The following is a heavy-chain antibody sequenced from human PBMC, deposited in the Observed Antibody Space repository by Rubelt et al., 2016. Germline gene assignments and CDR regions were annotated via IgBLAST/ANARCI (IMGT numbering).Heavy chain of an antibody. CDR1: GDSISSANYY. Sequence: QVQLQESGPGLVKPSQTLSLTCTVSGDSISSANYYWSWIHQHPGKGLEWIGYISNRGTTYYNPSLKSRLSISMDMSKNQSSRKMSSVTAADTAVYYCAGRGDLVDNAFDIWGQGTLVTVS. J-gene: IGHJ3*02. CDR2: ISNRGTT. V-gene: IGHV4-31*03. CDR3: AGRGDLVDNAFDI. D-gene: IGHD1-26*01.